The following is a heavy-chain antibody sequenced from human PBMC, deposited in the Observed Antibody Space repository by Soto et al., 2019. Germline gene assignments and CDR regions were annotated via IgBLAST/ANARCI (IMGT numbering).Heavy chain of an antibody. Sequence: GASVKVSCKASGYTFTSYAMHWVRQAPGQRLEWMGWINGGNGNTKYSQKFQGRVTITRDTSASTAYMELSSLRSEDTAVYYCARDYDTSGYPRYYFDDWGQGTLVTVSS. J-gene: IGHJ4*02. CDR2: INGGNGNT. V-gene: IGHV1-3*01. CDR3: ARDYDTSGYPRYYFDD. CDR1: GYTFTSYA. D-gene: IGHD3-22*01.